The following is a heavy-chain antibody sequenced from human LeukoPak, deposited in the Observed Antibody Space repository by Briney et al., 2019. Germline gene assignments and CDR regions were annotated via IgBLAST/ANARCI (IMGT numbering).Heavy chain of an antibody. CDR1: GGSISSSSYY. V-gene: IGHV4-39*07. D-gene: IGHD4-23*01. CDR2: IYYSGST. CDR3: ARESDGGGDY. J-gene: IGHJ4*02. Sequence: SETLSLTCTVSGGSISSSSYYWGWIRQPPGKGLEWIGSIYYSGSTYYNPSLKSRVTITVNTSKNQFSLKLSSVTAADTAVYYWARESDGGGDYWGQGTLVTVSS.